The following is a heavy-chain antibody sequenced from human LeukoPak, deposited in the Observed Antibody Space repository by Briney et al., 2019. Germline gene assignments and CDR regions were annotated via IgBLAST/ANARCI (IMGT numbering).Heavy chain of an antibody. V-gene: IGHV4-59*08. CDR1: GGYSSGYY. Sequence: SETLSLTCTVSGGYSSGYYWSWIRQPPGKGLEWIGYIYYSGSTSYNPSLKSRVTISLDTSKNQFSLELSSVTAADTAVYYCARHGILDSSRKYYFDYWGQGTLVTVSS. CDR3: ARHGILDSSRKYYFDY. CDR2: IYYSGST. D-gene: IGHD6-13*01. J-gene: IGHJ4*02.